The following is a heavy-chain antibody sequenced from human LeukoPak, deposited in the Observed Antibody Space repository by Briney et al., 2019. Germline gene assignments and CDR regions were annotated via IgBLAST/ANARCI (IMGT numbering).Heavy chain of an antibody. J-gene: IGHJ4*02. Sequence: SETLSLTCTVSGGSISSSSYYWGWIRQPPGKGLEWIGAIYYSGSTYFDPALKSRVTMSVDTSKSHFSLKLNSVTAADTAVYYCARGTVTMVDYWGQGTLVTVSS. V-gene: IGHV4-39*02. CDR1: GGSISSSSYY. CDR2: IYYSGST. CDR3: ARGTVTMVDY. D-gene: IGHD3-10*01.